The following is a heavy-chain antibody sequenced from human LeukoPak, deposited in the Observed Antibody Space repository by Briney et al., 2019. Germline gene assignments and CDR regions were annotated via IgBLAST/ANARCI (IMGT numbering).Heavy chain of an antibody. J-gene: IGHJ6*04. V-gene: IGHV5-51*01. CDR3: ARQQVAYYYYYGMDV. CDR2: IYPGDSDT. Sequence: GASLKISCKGSGYSFTTYWIAWVRQMPGKGLEWMGIIYPGDSDTRYSPSFPGQVTISADRSISTAFLQWSSLKASDTAMYYCARQQVAYYYYYGMDVWGKGTTVTVSS. CDR1: GYSFTTYW. D-gene: IGHD2-15*01.